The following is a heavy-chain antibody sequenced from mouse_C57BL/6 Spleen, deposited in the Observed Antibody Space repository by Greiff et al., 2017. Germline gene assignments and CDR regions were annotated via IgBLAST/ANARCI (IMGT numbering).Heavy chain of an antibody. CDR1: GYTFTSYW. Sequence: VQLQQPGAELVKPGASVTMSCKASGYTFTSYWMPWVKQRPGQGLEWLGVIYPASGSTNYNEKFKSKATLTVDTSSSTAYMQLSSLTSEDAAVYYCARGVSNGRWDYWGQGTTLTVSS. CDR2: IYPASGST. D-gene: IGHD2-5*01. J-gene: IGHJ2*01. CDR3: ARGVSNGRWDY. V-gene: IGHV1-55*01.